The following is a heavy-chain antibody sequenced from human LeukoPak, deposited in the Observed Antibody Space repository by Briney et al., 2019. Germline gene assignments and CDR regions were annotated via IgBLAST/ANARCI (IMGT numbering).Heavy chain of an antibody. CDR2: IIPIFGTA. J-gene: IGHJ4*02. D-gene: IGHD3-16*02. CDR3: AYHVLPLGELSYYFDY. Sequence: SVKVSCKASGGTFSSYAISWVRQAPGQGLEWMGGIIPIFGTANYAQKFQGRVTITADESTSTAYMERSSLRSEDTAVYYCAYHVLPLGELSYYFDYWGQGTLVTVSS. CDR1: GGTFSSYA. V-gene: IGHV1-69*13.